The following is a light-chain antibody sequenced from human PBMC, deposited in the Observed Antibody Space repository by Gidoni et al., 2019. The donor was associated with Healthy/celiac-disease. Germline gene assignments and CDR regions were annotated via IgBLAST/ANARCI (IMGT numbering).Light chain of an antibody. J-gene: IGLJ2*01. CDR2: KVS. V-gene: IGLV2-14*01. CDR3: SSYTSSSTLGV. Sequence: QSALTQPASVSGSPGQSITISCTGTGSDVGGYNYVSWYQQHPGKAPKLMIYKVSNRPSGVSNRFSGSKSGNKASLTISGLQAEDEADYYCSSYTSSSTLGVFGGGTKLTVL. CDR1: GSDVGGYNY.